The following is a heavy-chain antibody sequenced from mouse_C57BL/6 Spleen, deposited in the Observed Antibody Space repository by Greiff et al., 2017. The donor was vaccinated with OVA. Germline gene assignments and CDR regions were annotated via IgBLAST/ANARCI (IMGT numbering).Heavy chain of an antibody. D-gene: IGHD2-3*01. CDR2: IYPGDGDT. V-gene: IGHV1-82*01. Sequence: VQLQQPGPELVKPGASVKISCKASGYAFSSSWMNWVKQRPGKGLEWIGRIYPGDGDTNYNGKFKGKATLTADKSSSTAYMQLSSLTSEDSAVYFCARDGWLLRIDYWGQGTTLTVSS. CDR3: ARDGWLLRIDY. J-gene: IGHJ2*01. CDR1: GYAFSSSW.